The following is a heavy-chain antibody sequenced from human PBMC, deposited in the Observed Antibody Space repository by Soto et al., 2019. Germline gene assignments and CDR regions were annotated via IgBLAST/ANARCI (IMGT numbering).Heavy chain of an antibody. V-gene: IGHV4-34*01. CDR1: GGSFSGYY. J-gene: IGHJ5*02. CDR2: INHSGST. Sequence: SETLSLTCAVYGGSFSGYYWSWIRQPPGKGLEWIGEINHSGSTNYNPSLKSRVTISVDTSKNQFSLKLSSVTAADTAVYYCARAPETYYYDSSGYYDRWGQGTLVT. D-gene: IGHD3-22*01. CDR3: ARAPETYYYDSSGYYDR.